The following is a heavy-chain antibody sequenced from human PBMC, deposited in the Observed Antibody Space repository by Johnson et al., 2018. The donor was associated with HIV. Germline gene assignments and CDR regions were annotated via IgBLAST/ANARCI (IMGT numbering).Heavy chain of an antibody. Sequence: QVQLVESGGGVVQPGGSLRLSCATSGFTFSYYGLHWVRQAPGVGLEWVAITRYDGSDEFYADSVTGRFTISRDTSKNALYLQMNNLRVEDTALYYCAKSALERATPLAEVDAFDVWGQGTMVTVSS. D-gene: IGHD5-24*01. J-gene: IGHJ3*01. CDR2: TRYDGSDE. CDR3: AKSALERATPLAEVDAFDV. CDR1: GFTFSYYG. V-gene: IGHV3-30*02.